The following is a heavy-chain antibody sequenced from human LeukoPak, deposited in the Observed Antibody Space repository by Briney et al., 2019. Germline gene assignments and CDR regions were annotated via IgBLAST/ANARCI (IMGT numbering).Heavy chain of an antibody. CDR3: AKPGDGCSGGSCYYFDY. J-gene: IGHJ4*02. CDR2: ISGSGATR. Sequence: GGSLRLSCAASGFTFSTYAINWVRQAPGKGLEWVSAISGSGATRFYADSVKGRFTISRDNSKNTLYLQMNSLRGEDTAVYYCAKPGDGCSGGSCYYFDYWGQGTLVTVSS. V-gene: IGHV3-23*01. CDR1: GFTFSTYA. D-gene: IGHD2-15*01.